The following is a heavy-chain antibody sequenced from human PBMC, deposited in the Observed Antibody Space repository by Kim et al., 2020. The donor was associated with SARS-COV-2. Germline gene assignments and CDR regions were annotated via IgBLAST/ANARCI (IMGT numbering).Heavy chain of an antibody. CDR3: ARSRNQLMGYYYYYGMDV. CDR2: IIPIFGTA. V-gene: IGHV1-69*13. CDR1: GGTFSSYA. Sequence: SVKVSCKASGGTFSSYAISWVRQAPGRGLEWMGGIIPIFGTANYAQKFQGRVTITADESTSTAYMELSSLRSEDTAVYYCARSRNQLMGYYYYYGMDVWGQGTTVTVSS. D-gene: IGHD2-8*01. J-gene: IGHJ6*02.